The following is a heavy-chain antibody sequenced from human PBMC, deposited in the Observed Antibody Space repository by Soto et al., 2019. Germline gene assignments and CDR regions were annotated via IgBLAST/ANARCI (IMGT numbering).Heavy chain of an antibody. CDR3: VRRAVVEVADTPYYGMDV. D-gene: IGHD2-15*01. Sequence: PGDSLKISCKGSGYSFTSYWINWVRQMPGKGLEWMGEIDPSDSYTNYSPSFQGHVTFSTDRSISTASLAWSSLRASDTATYFCVRRAVVEVADTPYYGMDVWGQGTTVTVSS. J-gene: IGHJ6*02. CDR1: GYSFTSYW. V-gene: IGHV5-10-1*01. CDR2: IDPSDSYT.